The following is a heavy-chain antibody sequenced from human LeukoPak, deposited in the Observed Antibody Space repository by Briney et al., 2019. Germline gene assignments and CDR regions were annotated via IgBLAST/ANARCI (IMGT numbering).Heavy chain of an antibody. CDR1: GFIFSNYG. D-gene: IGHD3-10*01. J-gene: IGHJ4*02. V-gene: IGHV3-23*03. CDR3: AARKVRGVWFYLDY. CDR2: MYSGGSE. Sequence: GGSLRLSCAASGFIFSNYGMNWVRQAPGKGLEWVSVMYSGGSEYYADSVKGRFAISTDNSKNTLYLQMNSLRVEDTAVYFCAARKVRGVWFYLDYWGQGTLVTVSS.